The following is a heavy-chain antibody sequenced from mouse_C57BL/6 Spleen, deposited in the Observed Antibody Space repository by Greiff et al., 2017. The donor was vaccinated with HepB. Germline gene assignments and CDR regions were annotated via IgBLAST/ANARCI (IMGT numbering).Heavy chain of an antibody. J-gene: IGHJ2*01. V-gene: IGHV1-61*01. CDR2: IYPSDSET. CDR3: ARGDYSNHFDY. D-gene: IGHD2-5*01. Sequence: VQLQQSGAELVRPGSSVKLSCKASGYTFTSYWMDWVKQRPGQGLEWIGNIYPSDSETHYNQKFKDKATLTVDKSSSTAYMQLSSLTSEDSAVYYCARGDYSNHFDYWGQGTTLTVSS. CDR1: GYTFTSYW.